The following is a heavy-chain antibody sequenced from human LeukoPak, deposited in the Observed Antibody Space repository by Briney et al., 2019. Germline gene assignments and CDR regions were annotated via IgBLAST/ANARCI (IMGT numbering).Heavy chain of an antibody. CDR1: GFTFSSYA. J-gene: IGHJ4*02. CDR3: AKDREMATMYYFDY. Sequence: GGSLRLSCAASGFTFSSYAMSWVRQAPGKGLEWVSAISGSGGSTYYADSVKGRFTISRDNSKNTPYLQMDSLRAEDTAVYYCAKDREMATMYYFDYWGQGTLVTVSS. CDR2: ISGSGGST. V-gene: IGHV3-23*01. D-gene: IGHD5-24*01.